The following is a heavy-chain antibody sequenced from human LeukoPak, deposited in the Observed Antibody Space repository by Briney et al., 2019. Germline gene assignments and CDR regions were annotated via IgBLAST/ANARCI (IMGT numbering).Heavy chain of an antibody. CDR3: AGTSGSNYVGWFDP. CDR1: GFTFSSYS. CDR2: ISSTSTTI. V-gene: IGHV3-48*01. Sequence: GGSLRLSCAASGFTFSSYSMNWVRQAPGKGLEWISYISSTSTTIYYEDSVKGRFTISRDNAKNSLYLQMNSLRADDTAVYYCAGTSGSNYVGWFDPWGQGTLVTVSS. J-gene: IGHJ5*02. D-gene: IGHD1-26*01.